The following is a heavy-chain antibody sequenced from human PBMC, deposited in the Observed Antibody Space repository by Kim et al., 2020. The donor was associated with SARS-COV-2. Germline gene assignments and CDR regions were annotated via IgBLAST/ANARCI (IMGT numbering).Heavy chain of an antibody. Sequence: SETLSLTCAVYGGSFSGYYWSWIRQPPGKGLEWIGEINHRGSTNYNPSLKSRVTISVDTSKNQFSLKWSYVTAADTAGSYGARWRIVGPSHYYNYYRDV. D-gene: IGHD2-21*01. CDR1: GGSFSGYY. V-gene: IGHV4-34*01. CDR3: ARWRIVGPSHYYNYYRDV. J-gene: IGHJ6*03. CDR2: INHRGST.